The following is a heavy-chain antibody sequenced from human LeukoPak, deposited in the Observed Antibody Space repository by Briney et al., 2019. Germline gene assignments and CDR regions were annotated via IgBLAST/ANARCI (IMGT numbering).Heavy chain of an antibody. CDR1: GGPISSFF. CDR2: VYNSGIT. J-gene: IGHJ6*02. Sequence: PSETLSLTCTVSGGPISSFFWSWVRQPPGKGLEWIGYVYNSGITKYDSSLKSRVTISVDTSKNQFSLKLSSVTAADTAVYYCARHMYSSSWSAAVWGQGTTVTVSS. V-gene: IGHV4-59*08. CDR3: ARHMYSSSWSAAV. D-gene: IGHD6-13*01.